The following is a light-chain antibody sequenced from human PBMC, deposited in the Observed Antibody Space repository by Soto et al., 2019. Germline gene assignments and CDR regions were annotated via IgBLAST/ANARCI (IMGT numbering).Light chain of an antibody. J-gene: IGKJ1*01. CDR2: DAS. CDR3: QQYNSYPLT. CDR1: QSISSW. Sequence: DIQMTQSPPTLSASVGDRVTITCRASQSISSWLAWYQQKPGKAPKLLIYDASSLESGVPSRFSGSGSGTEFTLTISSLQPDDFATYYCQQYNSYPLTFGQGTKVEIK. V-gene: IGKV1-5*01.